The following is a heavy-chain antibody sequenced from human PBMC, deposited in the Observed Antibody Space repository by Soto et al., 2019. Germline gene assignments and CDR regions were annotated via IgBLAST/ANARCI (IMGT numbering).Heavy chain of an antibody. J-gene: IGHJ3*02. CDR1: GFIVSDTY. D-gene: IGHD2-15*01. V-gene: IGHV3-66*01. Sequence: EVQLVESGGGLVQPGGSLRLSCTASGFIVSDTYVNWVRQAPGKGLEWVSVISNRGDTHYADSVRGRFSLSRDISDNTLHLQMNNLRVEDTAVYYCDREPRYCRGGSCSITGDAYDIWGQGTMVTVSS. CDR2: ISNRGDT. CDR3: DREPRYCRGGSCSITGDAYDI.